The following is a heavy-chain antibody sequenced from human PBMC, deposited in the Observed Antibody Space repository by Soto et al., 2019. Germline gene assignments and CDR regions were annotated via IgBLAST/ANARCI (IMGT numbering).Heavy chain of an antibody. Sequence: PSETLSLTCTVSGGSSSSDDYYWSWIRKAPGRGLEWIGYIHSSGSIYYNPSLKSRATMSIDTAGNQFSLKVSSVTVADTAVYYCARDLDGLHDDTSGPFPRPGWGQGTLVTVSS. J-gene: IGHJ1*01. CDR2: IHSSGSI. D-gene: IGHD3-22*01. V-gene: IGHV4-30-4*01. CDR1: GGSSSSDDYY. CDR3: ARDLDGLHDDTSGPFPRPG.